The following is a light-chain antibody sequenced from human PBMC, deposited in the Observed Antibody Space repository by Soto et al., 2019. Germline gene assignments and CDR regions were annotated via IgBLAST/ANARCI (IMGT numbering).Light chain of an antibody. V-gene: IGKV3-20*01. CDR1: QSVSNNY. J-gene: IGKJ4*01. CDR2: GAS. CDR3: QQYGSSPLT. Sequence: ESVLTQSPGTLSLSPGERATLSCRASQSVSNNYLAWYQQKPGQAPRLLIYGASYRAAGIPDRFSGSGSGTDFTLTISRLEPADFAVYYCQQYGSSPLTFGGGTKVDIK.